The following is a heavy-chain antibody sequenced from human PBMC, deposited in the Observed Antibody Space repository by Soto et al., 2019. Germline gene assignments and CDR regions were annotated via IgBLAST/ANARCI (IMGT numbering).Heavy chain of an antibody. D-gene: IGHD2-21*02. CDR3: ARRLKHNTWRFES. Sequence: PSETLSLTCTVSVGSMSSTYFNWDWVLHPPGKGPEWIATIEYSGHTYYNPSLRSRVTISVDTSRSHFSLRLTSVTPADTAIYYGARRLKHNTWRFESWGQGTLVTVSS. J-gene: IGHJ4*02. V-gene: IGHV4-39*02. CDR1: VGSMSSTYFN. CDR2: IEYSGHT.